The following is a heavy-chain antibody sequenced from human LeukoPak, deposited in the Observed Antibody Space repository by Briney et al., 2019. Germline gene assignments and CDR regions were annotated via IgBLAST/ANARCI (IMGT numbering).Heavy chain of an antibody. J-gene: IGHJ5*02. CDR1: GYTFTGYY. Sequence: ASVKVSCKASGYTFTGYYMHWVRQAPGQGLEWMGWINPNSGVTKYAQKFQGRVTMTSDTSISTAYMELSRLRSDDTAVYYCTRDAGGGDCYSCQNWFDPWGQGTLVTVSS. V-gene: IGHV1-2*02. CDR2: INPNSGVT. D-gene: IGHD2-21*02. CDR3: TRDAGGGDCYSCQNWFDP.